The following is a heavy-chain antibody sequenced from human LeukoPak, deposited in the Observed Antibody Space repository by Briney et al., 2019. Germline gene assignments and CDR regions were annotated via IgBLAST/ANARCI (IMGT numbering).Heavy chain of an antibody. CDR1: GFTFSTYA. CDR2: ISDSGGTT. CDR3: GNHSYQVDSFTVY. D-gene: IGHD2-2*01. Sequence: GGSLRLSCAASGFTFSTYAMSWVRQAPGKGLEWVSGISDSGGTTYYADSVKGRFTISRDNSKNTLYLQMNSLRAEDTAVYYCGNHSYQVDSFTVYWGKGPLVTVS. V-gene: IGHV3-23*01. J-gene: IGHJ4*02.